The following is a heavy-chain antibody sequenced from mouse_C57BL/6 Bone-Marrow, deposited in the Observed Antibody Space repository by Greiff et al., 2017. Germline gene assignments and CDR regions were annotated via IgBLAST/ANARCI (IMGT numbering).Heavy chain of an antibody. V-gene: IGHV1-69*01. J-gene: IGHJ2*01. D-gene: IGHD2-3*01. CDR3: AREGWPSYYFDY. Sequence: QVQLQQSGAELVMPGASVKLSCKASGYTFTSYWMHWVKQRPGQGLEWIGEIDPSDSYTNYNQKFKGKSTLTVDKSSSTAYMQLSSLTSEDSAVYYCAREGWPSYYFDYWGQGTTLTVSS. CDR2: IDPSDSYT. CDR1: GYTFTSYW.